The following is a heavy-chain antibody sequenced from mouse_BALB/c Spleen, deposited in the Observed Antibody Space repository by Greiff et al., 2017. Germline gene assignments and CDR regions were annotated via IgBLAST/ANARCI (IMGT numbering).Heavy chain of an antibody. CDR1: GYTFTCYW. V-gene: IGHV1S81*02. D-gene: IGHD1-1*01. Sequence: QVQLQQPGAELVKPGASVKLSCKASGYTFTCYWMHWVKQRPGQGLEWIGEINPSNGRTNYNEKFKSKATLTVDKSSSTAYMQLSSLTSEDSAVYYCARLLRNAMDYWGQGTSVTVSS. CDR3: ARLLRNAMDY. CDR2: INPSNGRT. J-gene: IGHJ4*01.